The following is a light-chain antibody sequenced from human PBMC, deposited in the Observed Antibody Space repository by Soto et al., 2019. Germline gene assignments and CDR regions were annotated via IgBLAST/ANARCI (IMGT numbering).Light chain of an antibody. Sequence: RVIVQFSSTLSVSPGERATLSCRASQSVSSNLAWYQQKPGQAPRLLIYGASTRATGIPARFSGSGSGTEFTLTISSLQSEDFAVYYCQQYNNWWTFGQGTKVDIK. V-gene: IGKV3-15*01. CDR1: QSVSSN. CDR3: QQYNNWWT. CDR2: GAS. J-gene: IGKJ1*01.